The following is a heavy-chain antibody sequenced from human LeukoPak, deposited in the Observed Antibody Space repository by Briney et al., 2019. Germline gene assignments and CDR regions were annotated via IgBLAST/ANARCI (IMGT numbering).Heavy chain of an antibody. CDR2: INPSGGST. CDR1: GYTFTGYY. CDR3: AGVRGSSSWLRDWFDP. J-gene: IGHJ5*02. V-gene: IGHV1-46*01. Sequence: ASVKVSCKASGYTFTGYYMHWVRQAPGQGLVWMGIINPSGGSTYYAQKFQGRVTMTSDTSTSSVYMELSGLRSEDTAVYYCAGVRGSSSWLRDWFDPWGQGTLVTVSS. D-gene: IGHD6-13*01.